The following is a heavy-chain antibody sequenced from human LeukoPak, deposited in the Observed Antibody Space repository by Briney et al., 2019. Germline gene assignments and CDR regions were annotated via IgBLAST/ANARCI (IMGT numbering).Heavy chain of an antibody. CDR1: GFTFSGFE. V-gene: IGHV3-48*03. D-gene: IGHD2-21*02. CDR2: ISSSGSTR. CDR3: ARGPVNCGGDCYQA. Sequence: GGSLRLSCAAPGFTFSGFEMNWVRQAPGKGLEWVSYISSSGSTRYYADSVEGRFTVSRDNAKNSLYLQMNSLRAEDTAVYYCARGPVNCGGDCYQAWGQGTLVTVSS. J-gene: IGHJ5*02.